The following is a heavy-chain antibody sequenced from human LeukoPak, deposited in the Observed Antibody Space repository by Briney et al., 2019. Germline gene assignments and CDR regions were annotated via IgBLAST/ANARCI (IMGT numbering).Heavy chain of an antibody. CDR3: AKSSGSGYYYTP. D-gene: IGHD3-10*01. V-gene: IGHV3-23*01. J-gene: IGHJ5*02. CDR2: ISGSGDST. CDR1: GFTFSSYA. Sequence: PGRSLRLSCTTSGFTFSSYAMSWVRQAPGKGLEWVSSISGSGDSTNYADSVKGRFTISRDNSKNTLYLQMNSLRAEDTAVYYCAKSSGSGYYYTPWGQGTLVTVSS.